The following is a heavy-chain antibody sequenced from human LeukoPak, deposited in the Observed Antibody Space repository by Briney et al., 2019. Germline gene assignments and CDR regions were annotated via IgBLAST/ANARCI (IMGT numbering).Heavy chain of an antibody. CDR2: ISGSGGST. V-gene: IGHV3-23*01. CDR3: SRHATSRYYSATYD. D-gene: IGHD3-22*01. J-gene: IGHJ4*02. Sequence: GGSLRLSCAAPGFDFSKNAMSWVRQAPGKGLEWVSGISGSGGSTYYAESVKGRFTISRDNSKNTLFIQLEYLRVDDTAVYYCSRHATSRYYSATYDWGQGTLVLVSS. CDR1: GFDFSKNA.